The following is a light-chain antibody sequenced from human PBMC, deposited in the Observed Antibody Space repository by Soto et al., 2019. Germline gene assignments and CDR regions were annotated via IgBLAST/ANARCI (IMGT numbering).Light chain of an antibody. CDR1: QSVTSY. Sequence: EVVLTQSPATLSLSPGERATLSCRASQSVTSYLAWYQQKPGQAPRLLIYAASNRATGIPARFSGSGSGTDFTITISSLEPEDFAVYYCQQRSNWPPVYTFGQGTKLEIK. CDR2: AAS. J-gene: IGKJ2*01. V-gene: IGKV3-11*01. CDR3: QQRSNWPPVYT.